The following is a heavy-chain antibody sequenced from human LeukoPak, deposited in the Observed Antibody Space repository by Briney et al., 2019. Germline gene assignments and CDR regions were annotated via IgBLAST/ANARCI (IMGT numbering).Heavy chain of an antibody. V-gene: IGHV4-30-2*01. CDR1: GGSISSGGYS. J-gene: IGHJ4*02. Sequence: SQTLSLTCAVSGGSISSGGYSWSWIRQPPGKGLEWIGYIYHSGSTYYNPSLKSRVTISVDRSKNQFSLKLSSVTAADTAVHYCARVSASGGSWGNFDYWGQGTLVTVSS. CDR2: IYHSGST. D-gene: IGHD2-15*01. CDR3: ARVSASGGSWGNFDY.